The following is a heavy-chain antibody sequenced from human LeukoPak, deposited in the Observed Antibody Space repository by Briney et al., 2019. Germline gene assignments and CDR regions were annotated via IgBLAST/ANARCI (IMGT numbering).Heavy chain of an antibody. V-gene: IGHV3-23*01. CDR2: ISGSGGST. J-gene: IGHJ4*02. CDR3: AKFVLLWFGDPTGGFDY. D-gene: IGHD3-10*01. CDR1: GFTFSSYA. Sequence: GGSLRLSCAASGFTFSSYAMSWVRQAPGKGLEWVSAISGSGGSTYYADSVKGRFTISRDSSKNTLYLQMNSLRAEDTAVYYCAKFVLLWFGDPTGGFDYWGQGTLVTVSS.